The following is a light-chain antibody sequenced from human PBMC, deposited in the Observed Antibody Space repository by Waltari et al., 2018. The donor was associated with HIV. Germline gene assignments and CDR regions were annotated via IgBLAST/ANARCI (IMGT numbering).Light chain of an antibody. V-gene: IGLV2-11*01. Sequence: QSALTQPRSVSGSPGQSVTISCTGTSSDVGDYNSVSWYQQHPGKAHKLMIYDVSKWPSGVPVSFSGSKSGNSASLTISALQAEDEADYYCCSYAGTYTYVFGTGTKVTVL. CDR1: SSDVGDYNS. CDR3: CSYAGTYTYV. CDR2: DVS. J-gene: IGLJ1*01.